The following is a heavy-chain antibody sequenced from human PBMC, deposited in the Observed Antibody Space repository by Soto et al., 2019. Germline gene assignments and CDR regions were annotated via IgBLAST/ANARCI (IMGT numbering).Heavy chain of an antibody. D-gene: IGHD4-4*01. J-gene: IGHJ6*02. V-gene: IGHV3-30*03. Sequence: GGSLRLSCAASGFTFTDYDMHWVRQAPGKGLEWMALILHDGSAEYYADSVKGRFTISRDNSKNTLYLQMNSLRAEDTAVYYCARSRDGYSFYFYYGMDGWGQGTTVTVSS. CDR1: GFTFTDYD. CDR3: ARSRDGYSFYFYYGMDG. CDR2: ILHDGSAE.